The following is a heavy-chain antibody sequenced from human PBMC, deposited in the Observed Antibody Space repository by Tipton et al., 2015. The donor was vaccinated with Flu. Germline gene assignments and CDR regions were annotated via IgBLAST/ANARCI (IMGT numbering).Heavy chain of an antibody. CDR3: ARRGSYDFWSGYTNNWFDP. D-gene: IGHD3-3*01. CDR1: GYSFTSYW. J-gene: IGHJ5*02. CDR2: IDPSDSYT. Sequence: QLVQSGAEVKKPGESLRISCKGSGYSFTSYWISWVRQMPGKGLEWMGRIDPSDSYTNYSPSFQGHVTISADKSISTAYLQWSSLKASDTAMYYCARRGSYDFWSGYTNNWFDPWGQGTLVTVSS. V-gene: IGHV5-10-1*01.